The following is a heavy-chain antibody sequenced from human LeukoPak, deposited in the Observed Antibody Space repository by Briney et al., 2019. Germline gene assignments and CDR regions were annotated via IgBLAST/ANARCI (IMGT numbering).Heavy chain of an antibody. CDR2: ISGSGGST. CDR1: GFTFSSYA. J-gene: IGHJ4*02. D-gene: IGHD6-13*01. V-gene: IGHV3-23*01. CDR3: AKDLTGIAAAGHFDY. Sequence: GGSLRLSCAASGFTFSSYAMSWVRQAPGKGLEWVSAISGSGGSTYYADSVKGRFTISRDNSKTTLYLQMNSLRAEDTAVYYCAKDLTGIAAAGHFDYWGQGTLVTVSS.